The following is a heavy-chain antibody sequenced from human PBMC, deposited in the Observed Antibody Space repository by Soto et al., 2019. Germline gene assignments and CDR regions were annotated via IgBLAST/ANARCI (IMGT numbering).Heavy chain of an antibody. Sequence: QVQLVQSGGELKKPGASVKVSCKASGYTFTNYAISWVRQAPGRGLEWMGWVNTYNGNPNYAQIFQGRVTMSTDTSTGTAYMELRSLKSDYSAIYYCARDSQYSTSWQRFDSWGQGTLVTASA. CDR2: VNTYNGNP. CDR1: GYTFTNYA. D-gene: IGHD6-13*01. J-gene: IGHJ4*02. V-gene: IGHV1-18*01. CDR3: ARDSQYSTSWQRFDS.